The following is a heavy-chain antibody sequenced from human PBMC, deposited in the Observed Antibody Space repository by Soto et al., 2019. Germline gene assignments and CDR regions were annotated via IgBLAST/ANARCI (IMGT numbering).Heavy chain of an antibody. CDR2: ISSSSSYI. CDR3: ARDWGYYDSSGYCAFDI. V-gene: IGHV3-21*01. Sequence: EVQLVESGGGLVQPGGSLRLSCAASGFTFSSYSMNWVRQAPGKGLEWVSSISSSSSYIYYADSVKGRFTISRDNAKHSLYLQMNSLRAEDTAVYYCARDWGYYDSSGYCAFDIWGQGTMVTVSS. CDR1: GFTFSSYS. J-gene: IGHJ3*02. D-gene: IGHD3-22*01.